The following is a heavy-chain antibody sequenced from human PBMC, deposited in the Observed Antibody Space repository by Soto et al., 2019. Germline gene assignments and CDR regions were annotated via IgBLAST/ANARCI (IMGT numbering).Heavy chain of an antibody. J-gene: IGHJ6*02. CDR3: ASEGAAPYCYYGMDV. V-gene: IGHV4-31*03. Sequence: QVQVQESGPGLVKPSQTLSLTCTVSGGSISSGGYFWSWIRQHPGKGLEWIGFIYNSGSTYYNPSLKSRVTRSVDTSKNQFSLKLSSVTAAGTAVYYWASEGAAPYCYYGMDVWGQGTTVTVSS. CDR1: GGSISSGGYF. D-gene: IGHD6-6*01. CDR2: IYNSGST.